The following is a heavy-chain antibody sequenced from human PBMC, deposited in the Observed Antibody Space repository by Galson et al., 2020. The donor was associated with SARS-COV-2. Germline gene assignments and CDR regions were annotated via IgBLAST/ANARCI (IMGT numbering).Heavy chain of an antibody. CDR2: INPNSGGT. J-gene: IGHJ4*02. CDR1: GYTFTGYY. D-gene: IGHD3-10*01. Sequence: ASVKVSCKASGYTFTGYYIHWVRQAPGQGLEWMGWINPNSGGTNYAQKFQGRVTMTRDTSISTVYMELSRLRSDDTAVYYCARDSTFTMVREQDYFDYWGQGTLVTVSS. CDR3: ARDSTFTMVREQDYFDY. V-gene: IGHV1-2*02.